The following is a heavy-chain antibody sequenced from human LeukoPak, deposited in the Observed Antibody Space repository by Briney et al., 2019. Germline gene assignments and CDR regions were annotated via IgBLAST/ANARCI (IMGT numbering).Heavy chain of an antibody. D-gene: IGHD1-26*01. V-gene: IGHV1-2*02. CDR3: ARGRSGSYYGDFYYYYYMDV. J-gene: IGHJ6*03. Sequence: ASVKVSCKASGYTFTGYYMHWVRQAPGQGLEWMGWINPNSGGTNYAQKFQGRVTITRNTSISTAYMELSSLRSEDTAVYYCARGRSGSYYGDFYYYYYMDVWGKGTTVTVSS. CDR2: INPNSGGT. CDR1: GYTFTGYY.